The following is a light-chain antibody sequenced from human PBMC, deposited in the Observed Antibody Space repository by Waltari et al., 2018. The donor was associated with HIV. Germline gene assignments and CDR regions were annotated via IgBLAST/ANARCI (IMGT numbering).Light chain of an antibody. CDR2: EVT. CDR1: SSHVGGYNY. Sequence: QSALTQPPSASGSPGQSVSISSTGTSSHVGGYNYVPWYQQHPGTAPKLMIYEVTKRPSGVPDRFSGSKSGNTASLTVSGLQAEDEADYYCSSYAGSNNFVFGTGTKVTVL. V-gene: IGLV2-8*01. J-gene: IGLJ1*01. CDR3: SSYAGSNNFV.